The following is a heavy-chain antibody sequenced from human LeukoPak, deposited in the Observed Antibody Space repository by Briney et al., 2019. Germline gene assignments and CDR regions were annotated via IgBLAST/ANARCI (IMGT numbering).Heavy chain of an antibody. J-gene: IGHJ4*02. D-gene: IGHD4-17*01. CDR3: ARATNGYGDPNFDY. CDR2: IYYSGST. CDR1: GGSISSGDYY. V-gene: IGHV4-30-4*01. Sequence: PSETLSLTCTVSGGSISSGDYYWSWIRQPPGKGLEWIGYIYYSGSTYYNPSLKSRVTISVDTSKNQFSLKLSSVTAADTAVYYCARATNGYGDPNFDYWGQGTLVTVSS.